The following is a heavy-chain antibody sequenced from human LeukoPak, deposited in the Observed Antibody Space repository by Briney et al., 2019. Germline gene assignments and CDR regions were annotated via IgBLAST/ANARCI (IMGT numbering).Heavy chain of an antibody. J-gene: IGHJ2*01. CDR1: GDSVSSNSAA. CDR2: TYYRSKWYN. Sequence: SQTLSLTCAISGDSVSSNSAAWNWIRQSPSRGLEWLGRTYYRSKWYNDYAVSVKSRITINPDTSKNQFSLQLNSVTPEDTAVYYCARGKWKLLPHYWCFDLWGRGTLVTVSS. V-gene: IGHV6-1*01. D-gene: IGHD1-26*01. CDR3: ARGKWKLLPHYWCFDL.